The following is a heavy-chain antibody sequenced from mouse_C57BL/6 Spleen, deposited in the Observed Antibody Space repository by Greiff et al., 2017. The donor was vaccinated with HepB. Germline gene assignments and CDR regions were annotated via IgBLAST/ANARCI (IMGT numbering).Heavy chain of an antibody. Sequence: EVMLVESGGGLVKPGGSLKLSCAASGFTFSDYGMHWVRQAPEKGLEWVAYISSGSSTIYYADTVKGRFTISRDNAKNTLFLQMTSLRSEDTAMYYCARITTVVNYAMDYWGQGTSVTVSS. CDR1: GFTFSDYG. J-gene: IGHJ4*01. CDR3: ARITTVVNYAMDY. V-gene: IGHV5-17*01. CDR2: ISSGSSTI. D-gene: IGHD1-1*01.